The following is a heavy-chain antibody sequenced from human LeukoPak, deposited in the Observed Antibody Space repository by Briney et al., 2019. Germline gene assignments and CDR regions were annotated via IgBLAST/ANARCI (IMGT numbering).Heavy chain of an antibody. CDR1: GYTFTDYT. V-gene: IGHV1-3*01. J-gene: IGHJ4*02. D-gene: IGHD6-19*01. CDR2: INAGNGNT. Sequence: ASVKVSCKASGYTFTDYTMHWVRQAPGQRLEWMGWINAGNGNTKYSQKFQGRVTITRGTSASTAYMELSSLRSEDTAVYYCAIVRGWGPFAYWGQGTLVTVSS. CDR3: AIVRGWGPFAY.